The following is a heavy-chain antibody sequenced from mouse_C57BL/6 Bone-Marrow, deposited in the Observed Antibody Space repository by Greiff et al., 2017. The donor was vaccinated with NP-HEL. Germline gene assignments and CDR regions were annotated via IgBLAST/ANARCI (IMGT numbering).Heavy chain of an antibody. CDR2: FYPGSGSI. CDR3: ARHEGEGLAQSAWFAY. CDR1: GYTFTEYT. D-gene: IGHD3-2*02. J-gene: IGHJ3*01. V-gene: IGHV1-62-2*01. Sequence: QVTLKVSGAELVKPGASVKLSCKASGYTFTEYTIHWVKQRSGQGLEWIGWFYPGSGSIKYNEKFKDKATLTADKSSSTVYMELSSLTSEDSAAYFCARHEGEGLAQSAWFAYWGQGTLVTVSA.